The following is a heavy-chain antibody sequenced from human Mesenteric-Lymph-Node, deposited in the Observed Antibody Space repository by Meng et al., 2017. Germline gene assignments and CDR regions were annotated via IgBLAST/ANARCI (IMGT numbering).Heavy chain of an antibody. CDR1: GGSISSGDYY. CDR2: IYYRGST. J-gene: IGHJ4*02. CDR3: ARDRGGLGAFDY. Sequence: QVLRQGSGPGLVKPSQTLSLTCTVSGGSISSGDYYWSWIRQPPGKGLEWIGYIYYRGSTYYNPSLKSRVTISVDTSKNQFSLKLSSVTAADTAVYYCARDRGGLGAFDYWGQGTLVTVSS. D-gene: IGHD5-12*01. V-gene: IGHV4-30-4*01.